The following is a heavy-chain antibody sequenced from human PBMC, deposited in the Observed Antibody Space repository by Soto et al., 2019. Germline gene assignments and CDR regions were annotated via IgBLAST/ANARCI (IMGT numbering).Heavy chain of an antibody. Sequence: PGGSLRLSCAASGFTVSSNYMSWVRQAPGKGLEWVSVIYSGGSTYYADSVKGRFTISRDNSKNTLYLQMNSLRAEDTAVYYCAREPLLRYGDESDYWGQGTLVTVSS. D-gene: IGHD4-17*01. CDR3: AREPLLRYGDESDY. V-gene: IGHV3-66*01. CDR2: IYSGGST. CDR1: GFTVSSNY. J-gene: IGHJ4*02.